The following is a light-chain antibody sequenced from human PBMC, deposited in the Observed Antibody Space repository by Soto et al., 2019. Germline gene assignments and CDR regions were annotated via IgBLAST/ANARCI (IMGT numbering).Light chain of an antibody. J-gene: IGKJ2*01. CDR2: AAS. CDR3: QQRSSTPQNT. Sequence: DIQMTQSPSSLSASVGDRVTITCRASQSISWYLNWYQQKPGKAPKLLIYAASSLQSGVPSRFSGSGSGTDFTLTISSLQPEDFATYYCQQRSSTPQNTFGQGTKLEIK. V-gene: IGKV1-39*01. CDR1: QSISWY.